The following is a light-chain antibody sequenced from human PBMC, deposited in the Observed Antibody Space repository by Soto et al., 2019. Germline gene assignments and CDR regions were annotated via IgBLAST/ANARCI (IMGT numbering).Light chain of an antibody. CDR2: GAS. J-gene: IGKJ5*01. CDR1: QSVSSSY. V-gene: IGKV3-20*01. CDR3: QQYGSSPPTT. Sequence: EIVLTQSPGTLSLSPGERATLSCRASQSVSSSYLAWYQQKPGQAPRLLIYGASSMATGIPDRFSGSGSGTDFTLTISRLEPEDFAVYYCQQYGSSPPTTFGQGTRLEIK.